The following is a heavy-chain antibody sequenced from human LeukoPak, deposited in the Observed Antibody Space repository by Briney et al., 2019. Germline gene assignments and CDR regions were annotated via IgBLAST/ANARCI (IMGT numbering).Heavy chain of an antibody. CDR3: AADVIVGATKDFDY. V-gene: IGHV1-58*02. J-gene: IGHJ4*02. CDR1: GFTFTSSA. CDR2: IVVGSGNT. D-gene: IGHD1-26*01. Sequence: SVRVSCKASGFTFTSSAMQWVRQARGQRLEWIGWIVVGSGNTNYAQKFQERVTITRDMSTSTAYMELSSLRSEDTAVYYCAADVIVGATKDFDYWGQGTLVTVSS.